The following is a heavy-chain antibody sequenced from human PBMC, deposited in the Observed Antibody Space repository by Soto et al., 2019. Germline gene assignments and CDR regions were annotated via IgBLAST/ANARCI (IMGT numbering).Heavy chain of an antibody. J-gene: IGHJ5*02. CDR3: ARRPDPTYSDP. V-gene: IGHV1-18*01. CDR1: GYTFTNYG. D-gene: IGHD2-15*01. CDR2: INGYNGKT. Sequence: QVQLVQSGAEVRKPGASVKVSCKTSGYTFTNYGINWVRQAPGQGLEWMGWINGYNGKTNYAQRVQGRVTLTTDTSTTTAYMELRSLRSVDTAIYYCARRPDPTYSDPWGQGTLVTVSS.